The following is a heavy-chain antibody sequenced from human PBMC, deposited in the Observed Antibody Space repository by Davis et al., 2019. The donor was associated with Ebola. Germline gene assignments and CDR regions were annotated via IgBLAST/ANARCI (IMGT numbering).Heavy chain of an antibody. CDR1: GGSISSYY. CDR2: IYYSGST. D-gene: IGHD3-10*01. Sequence: PSETLSLTCTVSGGSISSYYWSWIRQPPGKGLEWIGYIYYSGSTNYNPSLKSRVTISVDTSKNQFSLKLSSVTAADTAVYYCAREIRGVIIFDYWGQGTLVTVSS. CDR3: AREIRGVIIFDY. J-gene: IGHJ4*02. V-gene: IGHV4-59*01.